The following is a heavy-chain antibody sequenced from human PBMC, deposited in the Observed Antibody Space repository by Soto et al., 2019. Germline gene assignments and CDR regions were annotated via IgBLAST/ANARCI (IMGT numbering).Heavy chain of an antibody. J-gene: IGHJ6*02. CDR1: GYIFTKYY. CDR3: ATPARDFYGPFYQHSGLDV. Sequence: QVPLVQSVTELRKPGASVKLSCKASGYIFTKYYIAWVRQAPGHGLEWMGMINGYNGKANYGQDFRGRVIMTTDTSTNTAYMDLRSLTSDDTGVYYCATPARDFYGPFYQHSGLDVWGQGTRLTVSS. CDR2: INGYNGKA. D-gene: IGHD3-16*01. V-gene: IGHV1-18*01.